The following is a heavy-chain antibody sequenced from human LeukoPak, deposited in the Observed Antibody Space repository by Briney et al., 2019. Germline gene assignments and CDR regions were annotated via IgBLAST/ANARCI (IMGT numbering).Heavy chain of an antibody. J-gene: IGHJ5*02. Sequence: SVKVSCKASGFTFTSSAMQWVRQARGQRLEWIGWIVVGSGNTNYAQKFQERVTITRDMSTSTAYMELSRLRSDDTAVYYCARDWLTYDSSGYYASWGQGTLVTVSS. CDR2: IVVGSGNT. CDR1: GFTFTSSA. D-gene: IGHD3-22*01. CDR3: ARDWLTYDSSGYYAS. V-gene: IGHV1-58*02.